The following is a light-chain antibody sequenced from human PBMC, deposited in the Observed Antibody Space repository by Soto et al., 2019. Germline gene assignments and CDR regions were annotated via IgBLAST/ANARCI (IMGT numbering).Light chain of an antibody. J-gene: IGKJ3*01. V-gene: IGKV2D-29*01. CDR2: EVS. CDR1: QSLLYSDGKTY. CDR3: MQSTHFPFT. Sequence: DVVVTQTPLSLSVTPGQPASISCKSSQSLLYSDGKTYLSWYLQKPGQPPQLLIYEVSNRFSGAXDXXSGSGSGTDFTLKISRVEAEDVGFYYCMQSTHFPFTFGPGTKVDIK.